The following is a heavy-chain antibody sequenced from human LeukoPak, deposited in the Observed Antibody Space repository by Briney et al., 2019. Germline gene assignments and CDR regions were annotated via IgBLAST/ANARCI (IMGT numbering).Heavy chain of an antibody. CDR3: ARGPVPTYYDFWSGYPNFDY. CDR1: GGTFSSYA. V-gene: IGHV1-69*05. CDR2: IIPIFGTA. Sequence: GASVKVSCKASGGTFSSYAISWVRQAPGQGLEWMGGIIPIFGTANYAQKFQGRVTITTDESTSTAYMELSSLRSEDTAVYYCARGPVPTYYDFWSGYPNFDYWGQGTLVTVSS. J-gene: IGHJ4*02. D-gene: IGHD3-3*01.